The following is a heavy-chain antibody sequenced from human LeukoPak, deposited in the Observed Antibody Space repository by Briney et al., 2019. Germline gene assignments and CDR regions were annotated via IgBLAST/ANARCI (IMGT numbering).Heavy chain of an antibody. CDR3: ARVTHTELSTWFDP. J-gene: IGHJ5*02. D-gene: IGHD5-18*01. V-gene: IGHV1-69*13. Sequence: SVKVSCKASGGTFNNYAINWVRQAPGQGLEWMGGIIPIFGSSNYAQKFQGRVTITADEPTTTAYMELSSLRSEDTAVYYCARVTHTELSTWFDPWGQGTLVTVSS. CDR1: GGTFNNYA. CDR2: IIPIFGSS.